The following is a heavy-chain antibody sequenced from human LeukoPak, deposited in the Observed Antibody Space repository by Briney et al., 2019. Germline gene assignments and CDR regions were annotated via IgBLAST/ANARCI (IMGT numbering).Heavy chain of an antibody. CDR2: ISYDGSNK. CDR1: GFTFSSYD. V-gene: IGHV3-30*18. CDR3: AKDRPPTDY. Sequence: GGSLRLSCATSGFTFSSYDMPWVRQAPGKGLEWVAVISYDGSNKYYADSVKGRFTISRDNSKNTLYLQMNSLRAEDTAVYYCAKDRPPTDYWGQGTLVTVSS. J-gene: IGHJ4*02.